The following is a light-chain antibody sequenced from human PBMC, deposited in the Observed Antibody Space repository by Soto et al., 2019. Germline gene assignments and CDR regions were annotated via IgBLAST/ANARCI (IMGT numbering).Light chain of an antibody. CDR2: SND. J-gene: IGLJ2*01. CDR1: RSNIGSNL. CDR3: AAWDDSLSGVV. Sequence: QSVVTQPPSVSGTPGQRVTIFCSGRRSNIGSNLVYWYQQLPGTAPKLLIFSNDQRPSGAPDRFSGSRSGTSASLAISGLRSEDEGDYYCAAWDDSLSGVVFGGGTKLTVL. V-gene: IGLV1-47*02.